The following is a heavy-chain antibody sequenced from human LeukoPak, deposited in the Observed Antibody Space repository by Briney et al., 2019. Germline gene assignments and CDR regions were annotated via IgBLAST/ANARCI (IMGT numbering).Heavy chain of an antibody. Sequence: GGSLRLSCAASGFTFSIYSMNWVRQAPGKGLEWVSSISSSSSYIYYADSVKGRFTISRDNAKNSLYLQMNSLRAEDTAVYYCARRGIAVAGTDYWGQGTLVTVSS. CDR3: ARRGIAVAGTDY. V-gene: IGHV3-21*01. J-gene: IGHJ4*02. CDR2: ISSSSSYI. CDR1: GFTFSIYS. D-gene: IGHD6-19*01.